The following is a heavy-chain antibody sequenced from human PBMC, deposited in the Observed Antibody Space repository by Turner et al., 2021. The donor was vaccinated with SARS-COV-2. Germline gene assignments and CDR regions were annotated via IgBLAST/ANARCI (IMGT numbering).Heavy chain of an antibody. CDR1: GFTFSSYG. V-gene: IGHV3-30*18. Sequence: QVQLVESGGGVVQPGRSVRLSCAASGFTFSSYGMHWVRQAPGKGLEWVAVISYDGNNKYYADSVKGRFTISRDNSKNTLYLQMNSLRAEDTAVYYCAKQLGLYSNPMYYFDYWGQGTLVTVSS. D-gene: IGHD4-4*01. J-gene: IGHJ4*02. CDR3: AKQLGLYSNPMYYFDY. CDR2: ISYDGNNK.